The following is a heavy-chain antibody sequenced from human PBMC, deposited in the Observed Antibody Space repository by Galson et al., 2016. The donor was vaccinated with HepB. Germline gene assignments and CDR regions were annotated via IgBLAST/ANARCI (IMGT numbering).Heavy chain of an antibody. CDR3: ARRYSSGWYVYFDY. V-gene: IGHV1-18*04. D-gene: IGHD6-19*01. Sequence: QSGAEVKKPGASVKVSCKASGYTFTTYAITWVRQAPGQGLEWMGWINPYNGNIKYAQKVQGRVTMTTDTSTSTAYMELRSLRFDDTAVYYCARRYSSGWYVYFDYWGHGTLVTVSS. CDR2: INPYNGNI. CDR1: GYTFTTYA. J-gene: IGHJ4*01.